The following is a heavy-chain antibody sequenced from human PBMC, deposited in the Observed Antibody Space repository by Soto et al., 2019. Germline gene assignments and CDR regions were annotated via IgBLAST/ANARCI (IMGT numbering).Heavy chain of an antibody. V-gene: IGHV4-59*01. CDR2: IYYSGST. D-gene: IGHD2-15*01. CDR1: GGSISSYY. Sequence: SETLSLTSTVSGGSISSYYWSWIRQPPGKGLEWIGYIYYSGSTNDNPSLKSRVTISVDTSKNQFSLKLSSVPAADPAVYYCARGSRFYCSGGSCDSDAFDIWGLGTMFTVSS. CDR3: ARGSRFYCSGGSCDSDAFDI. J-gene: IGHJ3*02.